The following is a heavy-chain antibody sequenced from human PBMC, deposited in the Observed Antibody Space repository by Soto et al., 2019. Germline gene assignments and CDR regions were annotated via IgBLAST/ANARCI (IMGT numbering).Heavy chain of an antibody. V-gene: IGHV4-30-2*01. Sequence: SETLSLTCAVSGGSISSGGYSWSWIRQPPGKGLEWIGYIYHSGSTYYNPSLKSRVTISVDTSKNQFSLKLSSVTAADTAVYYCASPKSFGSIHLNHQGKDAFDIWGQGTMVTVSS. J-gene: IGHJ3*02. D-gene: IGHD5-18*01. CDR1: GGSISSGGYS. CDR2: IYHSGST. CDR3: ASPKSFGSIHLNHQGKDAFDI.